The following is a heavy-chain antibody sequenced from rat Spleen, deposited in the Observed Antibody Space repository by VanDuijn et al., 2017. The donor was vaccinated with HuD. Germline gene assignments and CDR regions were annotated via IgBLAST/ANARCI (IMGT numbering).Heavy chain of an antibody. CDR1: GYSITSNF. V-gene: IGHV3-1*01. J-gene: IGHJ4*01. Sequence: EVQLQESGPGLVKPSQSLSLTCSVTGYSITSNFWGWIRKFPGNKMEWMGYISYSGSTSYNPSLKSRISITRDTSKNQFFLQLNSVTTEDTATYYCARNQNMYTTDQGVMDAWGQGASVTVSS. CDR2: ISYSGST. D-gene: IGHD1-6*01. CDR3: ARNQNMYTTDQGVMDA.